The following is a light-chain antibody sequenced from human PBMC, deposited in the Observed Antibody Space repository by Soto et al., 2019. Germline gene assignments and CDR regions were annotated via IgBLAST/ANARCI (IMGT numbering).Light chain of an antibody. Sequence: QSVLTQPASVSGSPGQSITISCTGTTSYVGAYNFVSWYQHHPGRAPKLIIYEVTIRPSGVSNRFSGSKSGNTASLTISGLRAEDEADYYCNSYTSNNTYVFGTGTKVTV. J-gene: IGLJ1*01. CDR1: TSYVGAYNF. CDR3: NSYTSNNTYV. V-gene: IGLV2-14*01. CDR2: EVT.